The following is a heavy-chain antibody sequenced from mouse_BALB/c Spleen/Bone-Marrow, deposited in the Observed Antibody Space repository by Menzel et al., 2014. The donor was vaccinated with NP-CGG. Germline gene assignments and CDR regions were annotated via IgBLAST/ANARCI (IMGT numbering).Heavy chain of an antibody. CDR2: ISSGGSYT. Sequence: EVKVVESGGGLVKPGGSLKLSCAASRFTFSNYAMSWVRQTPEKRLEWVATISSGGSYTYYPDSVKGRFTISRDNAQNTLYLQMSSLRSEDTAMYFCARQGNWALDYWGQGTTLTVSS. CDR3: ARQGNWALDY. CDR1: RFTFSNYA. V-gene: IGHV5-9-3*01. D-gene: IGHD4-1*01. J-gene: IGHJ2*01.